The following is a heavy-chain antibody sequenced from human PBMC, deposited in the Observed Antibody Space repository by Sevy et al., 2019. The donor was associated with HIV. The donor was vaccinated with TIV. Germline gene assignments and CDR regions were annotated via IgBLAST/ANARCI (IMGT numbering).Heavy chain of an antibody. CDR3: ATSGGET. CDR2: IKQDGSVK. Sequence: GGSLRLSCAASGFTFSSYWMNWIRQAPGKGLEWVANIKQDGSVKYYVDSVKGRFTISRDNAKNSLYLEMNTLRAEETAVYYCATSGGETWGQGTLVTVSS. D-gene: IGHD3-16*01. J-gene: IGHJ5*02. V-gene: IGHV3-7*01. CDR1: GFTFSSYW.